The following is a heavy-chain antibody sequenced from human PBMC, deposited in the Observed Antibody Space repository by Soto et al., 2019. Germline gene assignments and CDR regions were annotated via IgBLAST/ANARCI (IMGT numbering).Heavy chain of an antibody. V-gene: IGHV4-31*03. J-gene: IGHJ3*02. D-gene: IGHD3-10*01. CDR1: GGSISSGGYY. CDR2: IYYSGST. Sequence: SETLSLTCTVSGGSISSGGYYWSWIRQHPGKGLEWIGYIYYSGSTYYNPSLKSRVTISVDTSKNQFSLKLSSVTAADTAVYYCARAMVGGVNDAFDIWGQGTMVTVSS. CDR3: ARAMVGGVNDAFDI.